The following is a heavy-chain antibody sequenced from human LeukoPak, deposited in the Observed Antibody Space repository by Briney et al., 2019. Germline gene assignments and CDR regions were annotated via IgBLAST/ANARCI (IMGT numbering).Heavy chain of an antibody. Sequence: GASVKVSCKTSGYTFTTYDINWVRQAPGQGLEWMGRISAYNGYTNYGQKFQGRVTMTTGTSTNTAYMELRSLRSDDTAVYYCARVGTGTRSFDSWGQGTLVTVSS. V-gene: IGHV1-18*01. J-gene: IGHJ4*02. CDR1: GYTFTTYD. CDR3: ARVGTGTRSFDS. CDR2: ISAYNGYT. D-gene: IGHD1/OR15-1a*01.